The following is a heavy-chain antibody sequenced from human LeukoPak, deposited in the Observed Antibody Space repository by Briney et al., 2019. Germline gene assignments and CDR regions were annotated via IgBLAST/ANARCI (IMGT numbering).Heavy chain of an antibody. D-gene: IGHD3-3*01. Sequence: ASVKVSCKASGYTFTSYGISWVRQAPGQGLEWMGWISAYNGNTNYAQKLQGRVTMTTDTSTSTAYMELRSLRSDDTAVYYCARLGGNYDFWSGYYHWDYWGQGTLVTVSS. V-gene: IGHV1-18*01. CDR1: GYTFTSYG. CDR2: ISAYNGNT. J-gene: IGHJ4*02. CDR3: ARLGGNYDFWSGYYHWDY.